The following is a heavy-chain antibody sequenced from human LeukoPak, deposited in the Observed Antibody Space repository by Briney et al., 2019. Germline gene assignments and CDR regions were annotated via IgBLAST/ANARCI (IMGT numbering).Heavy chain of an antibody. CDR3: AKDRGYGEAGMTTVITGWFDP. Sequence: GGSLRLSCAASGFTFSDYYMSWIRQAPGKGLEWVSYISSSGSTIYYADSVKGRFTISRDNAKNSLYLQMNSLRAEDTAVYYCAKDRGYGEAGMTTVITGWFDPWGQGTLVTVS. J-gene: IGHJ5*02. V-gene: IGHV3-11*01. CDR1: GFTFSDYY. CDR2: ISSSGSTI. D-gene: IGHD4-17*01.